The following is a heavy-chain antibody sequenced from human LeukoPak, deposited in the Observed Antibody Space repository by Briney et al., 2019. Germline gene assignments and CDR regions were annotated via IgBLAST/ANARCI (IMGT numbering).Heavy chain of an antibody. CDR1: GGTFSSYA. CDR3: AMTRDSSGSPWYYYGMDV. J-gene: IGHJ6*02. CDR2: IIPIFCTA. Sequence: GSSVKVSFKASGGTFSSYAIIWVRQAPGQGLEWVGGIIPIFCTANYAQKFQGRVTITADEFTITAYMELSSLRSEDPAVYYCAMTRDSSGSPWYYYGMDVWGQGTTVTVSS. D-gene: IGHD3-22*01. V-gene: IGHV1-69*01.